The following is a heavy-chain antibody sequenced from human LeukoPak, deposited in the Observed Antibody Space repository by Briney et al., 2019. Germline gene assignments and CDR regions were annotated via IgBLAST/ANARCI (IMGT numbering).Heavy chain of an antibody. CDR3: AREGYYGSGAPGAFDI. CDR2: ISSSGSTI. CDR1: GFTFSDYY. D-gene: IGHD3-10*01. Sequence: TGGSLRLSCAASGFTFSDYYMSWIRQAPGKGLEWVSYISSSGSTIYYADSVKGRFTISRDNPKNTLYLQMNSLRAEDTAVYYCAREGYYGSGAPGAFDIWGQGTMVTVSS. V-gene: IGHV3-11*04. J-gene: IGHJ3*02.